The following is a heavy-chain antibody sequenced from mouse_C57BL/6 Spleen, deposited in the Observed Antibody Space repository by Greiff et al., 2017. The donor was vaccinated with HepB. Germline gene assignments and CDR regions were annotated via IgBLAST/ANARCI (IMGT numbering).Heavy chain of an antibody. CDR2: IYPGDGDT. D-gene: IGHD2-5*01. V-gene: IGHV1-82*01. CDR3: ARARNSNFDY. CDR1: GYAFSSSW. Sequence: LVESGPELVKPGASVKISCKASGYAFSSSWMNWVKQRPGKGLEWIGRIYPGDGDTNYNGKFKGKATLTADKSSSTAYMQLSSLTSEDSAVYFCARARNSNFDYWGQGTTLTVSS. J-gene: IGHJ2*01.